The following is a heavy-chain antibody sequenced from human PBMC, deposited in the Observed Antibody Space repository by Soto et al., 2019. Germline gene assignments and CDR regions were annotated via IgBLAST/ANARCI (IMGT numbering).Heavy chain of an antibody. CDR3: ARGYSGSLVDAFDI. J-gene: IGHJ3*02. D-gene: IGHD1-26*01. V-gene: IGHV1-18*01. CDR2: ISGYNGNT. Sequence: ASVKVSCKASGYTFTSYGISWVRQASGQGLEWMGWISGYNGNTKYAQKVQGRVTMTTDTSTSTAYMELRSLRSDDTAVYYCARGYSGSLVDAFDIWGQGTMVTVSS. CDR1: GYTFTSYG.